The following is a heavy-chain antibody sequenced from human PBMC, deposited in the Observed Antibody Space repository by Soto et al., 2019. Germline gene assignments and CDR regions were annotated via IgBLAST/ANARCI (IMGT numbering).Heavy chain of an antibody. Sequence: SETLSLTCTVSGGSISSYYWSWIRQPPGKGLEWIGYIYYSGSTNYNPSLKSRVTISVDTSKNQFSLKLSSVTAADTAVYYCARDFSGPAQGGGSFFDYWGQGTLVTVSS. D-gene: IGHD1-26*01. CDR3: ARDFSGPAQGGGSFFDY. CDR2: IYYSGST. J-gene: IGHJ4*02. CDR1: GGSISSYY. V-gene: IGHV4-59*01.